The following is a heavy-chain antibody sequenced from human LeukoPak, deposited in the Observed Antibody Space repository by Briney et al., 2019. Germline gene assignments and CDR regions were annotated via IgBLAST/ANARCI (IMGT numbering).Heavy chain of an antibody. Sequence: SETLSLTCTVSGYSISSGYYWGWIRQPPGKGLEWIGSIYHSGSTYYNPSLNSRVTISVDTSKNQFSLKLSSVTAADTAVYYCAREGLRMIRGIIPKEAWGWFDPWGQGTLVTVAS. CDR1: GYSISSGYY. J-gene: IGHJ5*02. V-gene: IGHV4-38-2*02. D-gene: IGHD3-10*01. CDR3: AREGLRMIRGIIPKEAWGWFDP. CDR2: IYHSGST.